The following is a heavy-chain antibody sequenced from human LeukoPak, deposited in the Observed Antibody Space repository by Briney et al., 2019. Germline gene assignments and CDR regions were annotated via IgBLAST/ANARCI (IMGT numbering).Heavy chain of an antibody. D-gene: IGHD3-10*01. Sequence: NTADTLSLTCTVPGVSISSSNSSWGWIRQPTGKSLGWIGIIYYSGNTYYNPSLKSRVTISVDTSKNQFSLKLSSVTAADTAVYYCARRGTMVRGVIITSWFDPWGEGTLVTVSS. CDR1: GVSISSSNSS. J-gene: IGHJ5*02. V-gene: IGHV4-39*01. CDR3: ARRGTMVRGVIITSWFDP. CDR2: IYYSGNT.